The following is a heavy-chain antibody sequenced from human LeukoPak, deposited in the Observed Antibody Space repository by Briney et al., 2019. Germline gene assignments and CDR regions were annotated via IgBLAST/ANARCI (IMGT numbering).Heavy chain of an antibody. CDR3: ARSSGYSSSGGLNWFDT. J-gene: IGHJ5*02. V-gene: IGHV4-39*01. CDR2: IYYSGST. CDR1: GGSISSSSYY. Sequence: SETLSLTCTVSGGSISSSSYYWGWIRQPPGKGLEWIGSIYYSGSTYYNPSLKSRVTISVNTSKNQFSLKLSSVTAADTAVYYCARSSGYSSSGGLNWFDTWGQGTLVTVSS. D-gene: IGHD6-13*01.